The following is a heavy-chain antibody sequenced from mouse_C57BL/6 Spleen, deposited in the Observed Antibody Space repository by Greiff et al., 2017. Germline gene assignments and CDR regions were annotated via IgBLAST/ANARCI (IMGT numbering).Heavy chain of an antibody. CDR1: GYTFTSYW. V-gene: IGHV1-72*01. CDR2: LDPNSGGT. Sequence: VQLQQPGAELVKPGASVKLSCKASGYTFTSYWMHLVKQRPGRGLAWIGRLDPNSGGTKYNEKFKIQATLPVDKPSSTAYMQLSSLTSEDSAVYCCAREYYGSSLAMDDWGQGNAVTGSS. J-gene: IGHJ4*01. CDR3: AREYYGSSLAMDD. D-gene: IGHD1-1*01.